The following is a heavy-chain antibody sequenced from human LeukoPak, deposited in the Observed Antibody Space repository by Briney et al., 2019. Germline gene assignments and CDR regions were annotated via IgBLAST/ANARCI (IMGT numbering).Heavy chain of an antibody. D-gene: IGHD2-15*01. CDR3: ASEAGYCSGGSCSVDAFDI. CDR2: ITSSSSTI. J-gene: IGHJ3*02. V-gene: IGHV3-48*01. Sequence: GGSLRLSCAASGFTFSSYNMNWVRQAPGKGLEWVSYITSSSSTIYYADSVKGRFTISRDNAKNSLYLQMNSLRAEDTAVYYCASEAGYCSGGSCSVDAFDIWGQGTMVTVSS. CDR1: GFTFSSYN.